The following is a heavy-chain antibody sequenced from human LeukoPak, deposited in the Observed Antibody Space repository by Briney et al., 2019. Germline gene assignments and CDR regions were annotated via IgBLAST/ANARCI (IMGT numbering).Heavy chain of an antibody. V-gene: IGHV3-74*01. Sequence: GGSLRLSCAASGFTFSSYWMHWVRQAPGKGLVWVSRISDGGSTTTYADSVKGRFTISRDNAKNTLYLQMNGLRAEDTAVYYCSRSAYYNGSGNYYDYWGQGTLVTVSS. D-gene: IGHD3-22*01. CDR3: SRSAYYNGSGNYYDY. J-gene: IGHJ4*02. CDR1: GFTFSSYW. CDR2: ISDGGSTT.